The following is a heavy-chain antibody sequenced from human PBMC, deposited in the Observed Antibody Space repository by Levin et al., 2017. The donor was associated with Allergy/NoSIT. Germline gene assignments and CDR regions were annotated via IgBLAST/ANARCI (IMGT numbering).Heavy chain of an antibody. V-gene: IGHV4-4*02. CDR3: ARVHYDILTGYDYRYYYGMDV. Sequence: PSETLSLTCAVSGGSISSSNWWSWVRQPPGKGLEWIGEIYHSGSTNYNPSLKSRVTISVDKSKNQFSLKLSSVTAADTAVYYCARVHYDILTGYDYRYYYGMDVWGQGTTVTVSS. D-gene: IGHD3-9*01. J-gene: IGHJ6*02. CDR2: IYHSGST. CDR1: GGSISSSNW.